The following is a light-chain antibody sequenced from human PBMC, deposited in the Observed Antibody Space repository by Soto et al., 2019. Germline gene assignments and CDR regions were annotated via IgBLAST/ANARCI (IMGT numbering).Light chain of an antibody. CDR2: DDS. Sequence: SYELTQPPSVSVAPGQTARISCGGSNLGTKSVHWYQQKPGQAPLLVVYDDSDRPSGIPERFSGSNSGSTATLTIRRVEAGDEADYYCQVWDSSSDHYVFGSRTKVTVL. CDR3: QVWDSSSDHYV. CDR1: NLGTKS. J-gene: IGLJ1*01. V-gene: IGLV3-21*02.